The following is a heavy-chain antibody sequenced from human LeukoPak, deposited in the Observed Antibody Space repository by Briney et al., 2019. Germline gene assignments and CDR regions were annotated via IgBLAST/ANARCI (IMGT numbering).Heavy chain of an antibody. CDR3: VLRGAVAAADF. V-gene: IGHV3-48*03. J-gene: IGHJ4*02. Sequence: GGSLRLSCAASGFTFSSYEMHWVRQAPGKGLEWVSYISSSVSTIYYADSVEGRFTISRDNAKNSLYLQMNSLRAEDTAVYYCVLRGAVAAADFWGQGTLVTVSS. CDR1: GFTFSSYE. D-gene: IGHD6-19*01. CDR2: ISSSVSTI.